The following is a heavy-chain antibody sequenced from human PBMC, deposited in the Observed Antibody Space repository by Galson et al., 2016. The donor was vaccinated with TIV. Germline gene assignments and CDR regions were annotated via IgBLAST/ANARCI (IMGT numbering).Heavy chain of an antibody. CDR2: ISYDENYK. D-gene: IGHD1-7*01. V-gene: IGHV3-30*03. CDR3: ARVGIQLWMEELNV. Sequence: SLRLSCAASGFTFSSHGIHWVRQAPGKGLEWVAVISYDENYKHYTDSVKGRFTISRDKSTSTAFMELRSLTLDDTAVYFCARVGIQLWMEELNVWGQGTLVTVSS. CDR1: GFTFSSHG. J-gene: IGHJ4*02.